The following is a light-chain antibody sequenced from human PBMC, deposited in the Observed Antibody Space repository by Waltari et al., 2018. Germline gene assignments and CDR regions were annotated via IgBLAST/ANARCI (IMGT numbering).Light chain of an antibody. CDR1: NIGSYS. CDR3: YVWHPDMDPGV. CDR2: YDS. V-gene: IGLV3-21*04. Sequence: SYALTQPPSVSVAPGTTARITCGGDNIGSYSVHWYQQKPGQAPVLVIFYDSDRPSGIPGRFSGSNAGNTATLTISSVEAGDEAKYYWYVWHPDMDPGVFGPGTEVSV. J-gene: IGLJ1*01.